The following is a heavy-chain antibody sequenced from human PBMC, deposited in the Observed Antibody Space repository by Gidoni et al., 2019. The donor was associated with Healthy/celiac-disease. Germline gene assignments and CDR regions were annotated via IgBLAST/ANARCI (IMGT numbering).Heavy chain of an antibody. J-gene: IGHJ5*02. CDR2: INPSGGST. V-gene: IGHV1-46*01. CDR1: GYTFTSYY. Sequence: QVQLVQSGAEVKKPGAAVKVSCKAAGYTFTSYYMHWVRQAPGQGLEWMGIINPSGGSTSYAQKFQGRVTMTRDTSTSTVYMELSSLRSEDTAVYYCARGSSGDYGWFDPWGQGTLVTVSS. CDR3: ARGSSGDYGWFDP. D-gene: IGHD4-17*01.